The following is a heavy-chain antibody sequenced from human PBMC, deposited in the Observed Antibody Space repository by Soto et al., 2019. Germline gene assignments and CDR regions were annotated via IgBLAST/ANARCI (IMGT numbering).Heavy chain of an antibody. Sequence: QVQLVESGGGVVQPGRSLRLSCEASGFTFTTYDMHWVRQAPGKGPEWVGLISYDGSKKYYADSVKGRFTFSRDNSKNTVYLQMNSLRADDTAIYYCAKEGLYKWNDAENSWGQGTLVTVSS. J-gene: IGHJ4*02. D-gene: IGHD1-20*01. V-gene: IGHV3-30*18. CDR3: AKEGLYKWNDAENS. CDR1: GFTFTTYD. CDR2: ISYDGSKK.